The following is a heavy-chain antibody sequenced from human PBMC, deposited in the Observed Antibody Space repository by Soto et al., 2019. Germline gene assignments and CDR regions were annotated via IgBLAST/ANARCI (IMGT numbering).Heavy chain of an antibody. CDR1: GFTFSSYS. V-gene: IGHV3-21*01. CDR2: ISSSSSYI. J-gene: IGHJ4*02. CDR3: ARRLSVRGVINGGYFDY. Sequence: GGSLRLSCAASGFTFSSYSMNWVRQAPGKGLEWVSSISSSSSYIYYADSVKGRFTISRDNAKNSLYLQMNSLRAEDTAVYYCARRLSVRGVINGGYFDYWGQGTLVTVSS. D-gene: IGHD3-10*01.